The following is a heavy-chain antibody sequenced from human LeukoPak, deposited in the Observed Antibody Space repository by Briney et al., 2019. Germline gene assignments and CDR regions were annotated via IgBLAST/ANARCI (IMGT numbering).Heavy chain of an antibody. V-gene: IGHV3-15*01. CDR1: GFIFNKAW. D-gene: IGHD2-15*01. J-gene: IGHJ4*02. Sequence: GGSLRLSCAASGFIFNKAWMNWVRQAPGKGPERVGRIKSKNDGETTDYGAPVKGRFTTSRDDSKNTLYLQMNSLKTDDTAIYYCTPVMVEDRGFWGQGTLVTVSS. CDR2: IKSKNDGETT. CDR3: TPVMVEDRGF.